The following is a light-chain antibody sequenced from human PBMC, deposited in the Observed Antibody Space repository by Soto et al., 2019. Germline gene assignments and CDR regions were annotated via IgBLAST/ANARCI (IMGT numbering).Light chain of an antibody. V-gene: IGLV4-69*01. Sequence: VLTQSPSASASLGASVKLTCTLSSGHSSYAIAWHPQQPEKGPRYLMKLNSDGSHSKGDGIPDRFSGSSSGAERYLTISSLQSEDEADYYCQTWGTGIQVFGGGTKLTVL. CDR2: LNSDGSH. CDR1: SGHSSYA. CDR3: QTWGTGIQV. J-gene: IGLJ3*02.